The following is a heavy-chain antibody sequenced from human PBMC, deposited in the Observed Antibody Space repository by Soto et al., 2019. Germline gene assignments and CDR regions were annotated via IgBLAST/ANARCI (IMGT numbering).Heavy chain of an antibody. Sequence: WTWIRQPPGTGLEWIGEINHSGSTNYNPSLKSRVTISVDTSKNQFSLKLTSVTAADTAVYYCARDKITGLFDYCGQGTLVTVSS. CDR2: INHSGST. J-gene: IGHJ4*02. CDR3: ARDKITGLFDY. V-gene: IGHV4-34*01. D-gene: IGHD2-8*02.